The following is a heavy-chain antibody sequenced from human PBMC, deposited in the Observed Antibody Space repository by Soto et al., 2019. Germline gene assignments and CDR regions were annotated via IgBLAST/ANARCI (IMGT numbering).Heavy chain of an antibody. J-gene: IGHJ5*02. V-gene: IGHV3-23*01. Sequence: GGSLRLSCAASGFTFSSYAMSWVRQAPGKGLEWVSAISGSGGSTYYADSVKGRFTISRDNSKNTLYLQMNSLRAEDTAVYYYAKTRGYYGSGPVDPWGKGTLVTVSS. CDR1: GFTFSSYA. CDR3: AKTRGYYGSGPVDP. D-gene: IGHD3-10*01. CDR2: ISGSGGST.